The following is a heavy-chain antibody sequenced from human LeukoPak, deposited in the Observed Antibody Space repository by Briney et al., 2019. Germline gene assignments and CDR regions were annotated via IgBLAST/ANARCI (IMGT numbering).Heavy chain of an antibody. V-gene: IGHV1-2*06. Sequence: ASVMVSCKASGYTFTGYYMHWVRQAPGQGLEWMGRINPNSGGTNYAQKFQGRVTMTRDTSISTAYMELSRLRSDDTAVYYCARDRPYSSSLFDYWGQGTLVTVSS. CDR3: ARDRPYSSSLFDY. CDR1: GYTFTGYY. D-gene: IGHD6-6*01. J-gene: IGHJ4*02. CDR2: INPNSGGT.